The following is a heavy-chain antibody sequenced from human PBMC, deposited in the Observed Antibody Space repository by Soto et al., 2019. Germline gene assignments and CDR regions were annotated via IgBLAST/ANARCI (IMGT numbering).Heavy chain of an antibody. CDR2: ISCYNGNT. J-gene: IGHJ6*02. Sequence: QVQLVQSGAEVKKPGASVKVSCKASGYTFLSYSISWVRQAPGQGLEWMGWISCYNGNTKYAQKFQGRVTMTTDTSKSTGYMELRSLRSDDTAVYYCAREMRQQRPRGGMDVWGQGTTVTVSS. V-gene: IGHV1-18*01. CDR3: AREMRQQRPRGGMDV. CDR1: GYTFLSYS. D-gene: IGHD6-25*01.